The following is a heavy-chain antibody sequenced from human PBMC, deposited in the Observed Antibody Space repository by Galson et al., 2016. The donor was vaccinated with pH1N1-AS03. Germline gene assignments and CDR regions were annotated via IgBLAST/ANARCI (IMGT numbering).Heavy chain of an antibody. Sequence: SLRLSCAASGFTFSRYPIHWVRQAPGKGLEWEALISYDGVTEHYADSVKGRFTISRDNFKNTVYLQMNSLRADDTAVYYCARGYCGGGGCHNWGGMDVWGQGTLVTVSS. D-gene: IGHD2-15*01. CDR3: ARGYCGGGGCHNWGGMDV. CDR1: GFTFSRYP. V-gene: IGHV3-30*03. CDR2: ISYDGVTE. J-gene: IGHJ6*02.